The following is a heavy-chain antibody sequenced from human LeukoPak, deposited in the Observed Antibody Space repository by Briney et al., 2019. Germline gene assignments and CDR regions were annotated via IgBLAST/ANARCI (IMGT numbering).Heavy chain of an antibody. CDR3: AKTYHSSRAHYYYYYYMDV. CDR1: GGTFSSYA. Sequence: GASVKVSCKASGGTFSSYAISWVRQAPGQGLEWMGGIIPIFGTANYAQKFQGRVTITADESTSTAYMELSSLRSEDTAVYYCAKTYHSSRAHYYYYYYMDVWGKGTTVTISS. J-gene: IGHJ6*03. CDR2: IIPIFGTA. V-gene: IGHV1-69*13. D-gene: IGHD6-13*01.